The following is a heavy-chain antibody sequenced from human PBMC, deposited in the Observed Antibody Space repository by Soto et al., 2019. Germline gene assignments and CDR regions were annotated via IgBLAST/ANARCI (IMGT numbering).Heavy chain of an antibody. CDR1: GFSLSNGRRG. J-gene: IGHJ5*02. V-gene: IGHV2-26*01. Sequence: QVTLKESGAVLVKPTETLTLTCTVSGFSLSNGRRGVSWIRQPPGKALEWLAHIFSNDEKRFNTSLKSRLSISKDTSKSQVVLIMTNMDPVDTATYDCARTEDGGRSRTPAGWFDAWGQGTLVTVSS. CDR3: ARTEDGGRSRTPAGWFDA. D-gene: IGHD2-15*01. CDR2: IFSNDEK.